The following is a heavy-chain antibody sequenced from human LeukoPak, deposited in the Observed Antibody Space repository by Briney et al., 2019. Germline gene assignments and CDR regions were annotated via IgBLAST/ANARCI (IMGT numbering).Heavy chain of an antibody. CDR3: ARGLRGDYDFWSGYSDYFDY. J-gene: IGHJ4*02. D-gene: IGHD3-3*01. Sequence: GGSLRLSCAASGFTFSGYTMNWVRQAPGKGLEWVSSIVSSSRYIYYADAVKGRFTISRVNAKNSLYLQMNSLRAEDTAVYYCARGLRGDYDFWSGYSDYFDYWGQGTLVTVSS. CDR2: IVSSSRYI. V-gene: IGHV3-21*01. CDR1: GFTFSGYT.